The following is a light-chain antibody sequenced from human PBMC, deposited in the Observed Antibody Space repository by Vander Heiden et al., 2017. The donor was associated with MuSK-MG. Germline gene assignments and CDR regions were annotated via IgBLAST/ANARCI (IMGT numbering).Light chain of an antibody. CDR2: QDR. J-gene: IGLJ2*01. V-gene: IGLV3-1*01. Sequence: SSELIQPPSVSVSPGQTATITCSGDKLGDKYACWYQQKPGQSPVLVIYQDRQRPSGIPERFSASNSGNTATLTITGTQAVDEADYYCQAWDSSTSVVFGGGTKLTVL. CDR3: QAWDSSTSVV. CDR1: KLGDKY.